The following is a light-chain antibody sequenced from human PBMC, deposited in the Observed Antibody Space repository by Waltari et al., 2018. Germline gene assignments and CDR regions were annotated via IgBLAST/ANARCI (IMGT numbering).Light chain of an antibody. Sequence: HSALTQPASVSGSSGQSITISCTGTRSDFGGYNLVPWYQQHPGNPPKIMIYEDIKRPSGASNRFSGSKSANTASLTISGLQAEDEADYYCFSYAGSGIYVFGTGTKVTV. CDR3: FSYAGSGIYV. CDR2: EDI. V-gene: IGLV2-23*01. J-gene: IGLJ1*01. CDR1: RSDFGGYNL.